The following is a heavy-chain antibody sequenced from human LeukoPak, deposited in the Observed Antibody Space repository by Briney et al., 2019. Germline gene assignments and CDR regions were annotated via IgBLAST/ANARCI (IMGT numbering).Heavy chain of an antibody. V-gene: IGHV3-23*01. CDR2: ISGSGGST. CDR1: GFTFSSYA. D-gene: IGHD3-3*01. J-gene: IGHJ4*02. Sequence: PGGSLRLSCAASGFTFSSYAMSWVRQAPGKGLEWVSAISGSGGSTYYADSVKGRLTISRDNSKNTLYLQMNSLRAEDTAVYYCAKTVDYDFWSGYLDYWGQGTLVTVSS. CDR3: AKTVDYDFWSGYLDY.